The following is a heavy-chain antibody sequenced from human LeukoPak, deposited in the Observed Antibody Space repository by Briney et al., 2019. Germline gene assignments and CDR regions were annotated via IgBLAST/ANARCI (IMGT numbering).Heavy chain of an antibody. CDR2: ISSSGSTI. V-gene: IGHV3-11*04. J-gene: IGHJ6*03. D-gene: IGHD4-17*01. Sequence: AGGSLRLSCAASGFTFSNYAMSWVRQAPGKGLEWVSYISSSGSTIYYADSVKGRFTISRDNAKNSLYLQMNSLRAEDTAVYYCARASDVVSDYVFYYYYYMDVWGKGTTVTISS. CDR3: ARASDVVSDYVFYYYYYMDV. CDR1: GFTFSNYA.